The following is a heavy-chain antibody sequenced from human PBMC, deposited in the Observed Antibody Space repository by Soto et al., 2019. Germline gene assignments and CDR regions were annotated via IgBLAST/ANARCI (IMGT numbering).Heavy chain of an antibody. CDR3: ARPEYYYDSSGFTDLPINGGAFDI. D-gene: IGHD3-22*01. CDR2: IYPGDSDT. Sequence: GESLKISCKGSGYSFTSYWIGWVRQMPGKGLEWMGIIYPGDSDTRYSPSFQGQVTISADKSISTAYLQWSSLKASDTATYYCARPEYYYDSSGFTDLPINGGAFDIWGQGTMVTVSS. V-gene: IGHV5-51*01. J-gene: IGHJ3*02. CDR1: GYSFTSYW.